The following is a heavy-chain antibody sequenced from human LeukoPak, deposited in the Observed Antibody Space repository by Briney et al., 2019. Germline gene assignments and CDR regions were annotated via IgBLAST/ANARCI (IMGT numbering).Heavy chain of an antibody. CDR2: IYYSGST. CDR3: ARLTSYDILTGYHIGGYSDY. J-gene: IGHJ4*02. Sequence: SETLSLTYTVSGGSISSSSYYWGWIRQPPGKGLEWIGSIYYSGSTYYNLSLKSRVTISVDTSKNQFSLKLSSVTAADTAVYYCARLTSYDILTGYHIGGYSDYWGQGTLVTVSS. V-gene: IGHV4-39*01. D-gene: IGHD3-9*01. CDR1: GGSISSSSYY.